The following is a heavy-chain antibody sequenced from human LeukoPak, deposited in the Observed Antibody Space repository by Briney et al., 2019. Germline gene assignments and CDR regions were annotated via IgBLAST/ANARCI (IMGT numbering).Heavy chain of an antibody. CDR1: GGSISSSSYY. V-gene: IGHV4-39*01. Sequence: SETLSLTCTVSGGSISSSSYYWGWIRQPPGKGLEWIGGIYYSGSTYYNPSLKSRVTISVDTSKNQFSLKLSSVTAADTAVYYCVRLSPSWGYYYDSSGPNYWGQGTLVTVSS. CDR3: VRLSPSWGYYYDSSGPNY. J-gene: IGHJ4*02. D-gene: IGHD3-22*01. CDR2: IYYSGST.